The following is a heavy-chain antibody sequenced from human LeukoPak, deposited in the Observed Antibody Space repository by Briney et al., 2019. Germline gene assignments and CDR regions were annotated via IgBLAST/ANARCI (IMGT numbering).Heavy chain of an antibody. CDR2: ISYDGSNK. CDR3: ARDTISLGFDY. CDR1: GFTFSSYA. Sequence: PGGSLRLSCAASGFTFSSYAMHWVRQAPGKGLEWVAVISYDGSNKYYADSEKGRFTISRDNSKNTLYLQMNSLRAEDTAVYYCARDTISLGFDYWGQGTLVTVSS. D-gene: IGHD3-16*01. J-gene: IGHJ4*02. V-gene: IGHV3-30-3*01.